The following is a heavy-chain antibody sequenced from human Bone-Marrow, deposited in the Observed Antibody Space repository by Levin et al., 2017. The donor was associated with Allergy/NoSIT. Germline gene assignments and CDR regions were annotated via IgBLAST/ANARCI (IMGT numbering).Heavy chain of an antibody. V-gene: IGHV1-2*04. Sequence: ASVKVSCKASGYIFIDYYIHWMRLAPGEGLEWMGRINPRSGETNYAQKFQDWVTMTADTSLSTAYMEMSRLKFDDTAVYYCARASGGTYKFDYWGQGTQVTVSS. CDR1: GYIFIDYY. D-gene: IGHD2-15*01. CDR3: ARASGGTYKFDY. CDR2: INPRSGET. J-gene: IGHJ4*02.